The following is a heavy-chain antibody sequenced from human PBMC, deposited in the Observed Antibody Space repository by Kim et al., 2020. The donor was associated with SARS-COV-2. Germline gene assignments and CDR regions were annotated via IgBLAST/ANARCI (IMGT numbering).Heavy chain of an antibody. V-gene: IGHV1-46*01. CDR3: ARDGDSWNFDY. CDR2: IKPSDGST. D-gene: IGHD7-27*01. CDR1: GYTFTRYY. Sequence: ASVKVSCKASGYTFTRYYLHWVRQAPGQGLEWMGRIKPSDGSTIYAQKFQGRVTLTKATSTSTAYIQLSSLRSEDTAVYYCARDGDSWNFDYWGQGALVTVSS. J-gene: IGHJ4*02.